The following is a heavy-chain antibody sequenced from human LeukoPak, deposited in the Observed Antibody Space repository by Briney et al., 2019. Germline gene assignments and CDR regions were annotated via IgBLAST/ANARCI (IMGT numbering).Heavy chain of an antibody. V-gene: IGHV1-18*01. J-gene: IGHJ4*02. CDR3: ARATRDGYNFDY. CDR1: GYTFTSYA. D-gene: IGHD5-24*01. CDR2: ISTYNGNT. Sequence: ASVKVSCKASGYTFTSYAITWVREAPGQGLEWMGWISTYNGNTNYAQKLQGRVTMTTDTSTSTAYMELRSLRSGDTAVYYCARATRDGYNFDYWGQGTLVTVSS.